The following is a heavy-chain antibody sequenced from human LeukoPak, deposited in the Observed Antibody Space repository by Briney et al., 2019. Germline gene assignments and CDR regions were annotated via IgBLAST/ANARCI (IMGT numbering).Heavy chain of an antibody. J-gene: IGHJ5*02. V-gene: IGHV1-18*01. CDR2: ISAYNGNT. CDR1: GYTFTSYG. CDR3: ARDGEMATIRSNWFDP. D-gene: IGHD5-24*01. Sequence: GASVKVSCKASGYTFTSYGISWVRRAPGQGLEWMGWISAYNGNTNYAQKLQGRVTMTTDTSTSTAYMELRSLRSDDTAVYYCARDGEMATIRSNWFDPWGQGTLVTVSS.